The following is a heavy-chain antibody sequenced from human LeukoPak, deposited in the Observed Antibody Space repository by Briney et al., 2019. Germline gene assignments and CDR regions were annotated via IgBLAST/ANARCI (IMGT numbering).Heavy chain of an antibody. D-gene: IGHD6-13*01. CDR3: ARNGPTAAGAFDI. Sequence: PSGTLSLTCDVSGGSISTTNWWTWVRQPPGKGLEWIGEIHYGGSATYNPSLNSRVRISLDKSKNQFSLKLRSVTAADTAVYYCARNGPTAAGAFDIWGQGTPVTVSS. J-gene: IGHJ3*02. CDR1: GGSISTTNW. V-gene: IGHV4-4*02. CDR2: IHYGGSA.